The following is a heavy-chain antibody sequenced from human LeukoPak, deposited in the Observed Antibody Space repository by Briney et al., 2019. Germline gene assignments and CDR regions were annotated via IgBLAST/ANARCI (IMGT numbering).Heavy chain of an antibody. D-gene: IGHD3-10*01. CDR2: ITTYNGSE. CDR3: ARGGSGSYCPDF. CDR1: GYTFTNNA. Sequence: ASVKVSCKTSGYTFTNNAITWVRQAPGQGLEWMGWITTYNGSENLAQKFQGRVTMTTDTSTSTAYMELRSLRSDDTAVYFCARGGSGSYCPDFWGQGTLVIVSS. J-gene: IGHJ4*02. V-gene: IGHV1-18*01.